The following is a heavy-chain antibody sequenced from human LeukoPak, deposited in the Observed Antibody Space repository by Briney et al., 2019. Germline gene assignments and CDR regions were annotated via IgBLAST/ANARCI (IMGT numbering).Heavy chain of an antibody. CDR1: GFTFSTYG. CDR3: ARASQGSCSGGSCHYYFDY. V-gene: IGHV3-30*03. J-gene: IGHJ4*02. D-gene: IGHD2-15*01. Sequence: GGSLRLSCAASGFTFSTYGMHWVRQAPGKGLEWVAVISYDESNKYYADSVKGQFTISRDNSKNTLYLQMNSLRAEDTAVYYCARASQGSCSGGSCHYYFDYWGQGTLVTVSS. CDR2: ISYDESNK.